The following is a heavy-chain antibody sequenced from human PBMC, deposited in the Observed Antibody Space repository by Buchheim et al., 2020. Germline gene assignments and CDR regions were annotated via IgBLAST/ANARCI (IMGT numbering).Heavy chain of an antibody. D-gene: IGHD2-2*01. Sequence: QVQLVQSGAEVKKPGASVKVSCKASGYTFTSYYMHWVRQAPGQGLEWMGIINPSGGSTSYAQKFQGRVTMTRDTSTSTVYMELSSLRSEDTAVYYCARDLGSGCSSTSCYRGLYYYGMDVWGQGTT. V-gene: IGHV1-46*03. CDR3: ARDLGSGCSSTSCYRGLYYYGMDV. J-gene: IGHJ6*02. CDR1: GYTFTSYY. CDR2: INPSGGST.